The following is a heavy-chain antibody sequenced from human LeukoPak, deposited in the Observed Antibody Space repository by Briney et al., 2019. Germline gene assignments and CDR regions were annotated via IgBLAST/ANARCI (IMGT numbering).Heavy chain of an antibody. CDR3: ARPPYDSTGYYYRY. D-gene: IGHD3-22*01. J-gene: IGHJ4*02. CDR1: GFTFSTYT. CDR2: IAYDGSNK. V-gene: IGHV3-30-3*01. Sequence: GGSLRLSCAASGFTFSTYTMHWVRQAPGKGLEWVALIAYDGSNKYYADSVKGRFTISRDNSKNTVYLQMSSLRAEDTAVYYCARPPYDSTGYYYRYWGQGTLVTVSS.